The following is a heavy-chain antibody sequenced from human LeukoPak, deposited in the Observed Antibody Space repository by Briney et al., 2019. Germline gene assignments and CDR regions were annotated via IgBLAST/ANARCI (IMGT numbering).Heavy chain of an antibody. CDR2: ISWDGGST. CDR3: AKGLHTWTFDY. J-gene: IGHJ4*02. Sequence: GGSLRLSCAASGFTFDGYTMHWVRQAPGKGLEWVSLISWDGGSTYYADSVRDRFTISRDNSKNSLYLQMNSLRTEDTALYYCAKGLHTWTFDYWGQGTLVTVSS. V-gene: IGHV3-43*01. CDR1: GFTFDGYT. D-gene: IGHD2-15*01.